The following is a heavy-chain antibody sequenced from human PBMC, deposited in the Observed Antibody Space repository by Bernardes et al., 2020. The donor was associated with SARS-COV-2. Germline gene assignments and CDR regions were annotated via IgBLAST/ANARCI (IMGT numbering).Heavy chain of an antibody. CDR2: INTNTGNP. CDR1: GYTFTSYA. J-gene: IGHJ5*02. D-gene: IGHD4-17*01. V-gene: IGHV7-4-1*02. Sequence: AAVPVSCKASGYTFTSYAMNWVRQPPGQGLEWMGWINTNTGNPTYAQGFTGRFVFSLDTSVSTAYLQISRLKAEDTAVYYCARSEDDYGDIWFDPWGQGNLVTVSS. CDR3: ARSEDDYGDIWFDP.